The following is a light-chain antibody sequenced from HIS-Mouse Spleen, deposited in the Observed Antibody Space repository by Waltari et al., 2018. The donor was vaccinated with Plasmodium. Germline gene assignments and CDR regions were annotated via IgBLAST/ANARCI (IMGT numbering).Light chain of an antibody. V-gene: IGKV1-5*03. Sequence: DIQMTQSPSTLSASVGDRVTITCRASQSISSWLAWYQQKPGKAPNLLIYKASSLESGVPSRCSGSGSGTEFTLTISSLQPDDFATYYCQQYNSYSYTFGQGTKLEIK. J-gene: IGKJ2*01. CDR3: QQYNSYSYT. CDR1: QSISSW. CDR2: KAS.